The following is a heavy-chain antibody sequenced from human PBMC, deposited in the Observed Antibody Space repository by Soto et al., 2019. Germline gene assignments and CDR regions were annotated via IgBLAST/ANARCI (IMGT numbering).Heavy chain of an antibody. CDR3: ARGVGSGSYYNQYNWFDP. V-gene: IGHV1-69*13. D-gene: IGHD3-10*01. CDR2: IIPIFGTA. CDR1: GYTFASYA. J-gene: IGHJ5*02. Sequence: SVKVSCKASGYTFASYAISWMRQAPGQGLEWMGGIIPIFGTANYAQKFQGRVTITADESTSTAYMELRSLRSDDTAVYYCARGVGSGSYYNQYNWFDPWGQGTLVTVSS.